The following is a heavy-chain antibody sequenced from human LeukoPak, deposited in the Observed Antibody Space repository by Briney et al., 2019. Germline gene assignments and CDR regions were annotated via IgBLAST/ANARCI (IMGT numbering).Heavy chain of an antibody. D-gene: IGHD6-13*01. CDR3: ASSYSSSWYGSAFDY. Sequence: ASVEVSCTASGYTFTGYYMHWVRQAPGQGLEWMGWINPNSGGTNYAQKFQGRVTMTRDTSISTAYMELSRLRSDDTAVYYCASSYSSSWYGSAFDYWGQGTLVTVSS. CDR1: GYTFTGYY. CDR2: INPNSGGT. J-gene: IGHJ4*02. V-gene: IGHV1-2*02.